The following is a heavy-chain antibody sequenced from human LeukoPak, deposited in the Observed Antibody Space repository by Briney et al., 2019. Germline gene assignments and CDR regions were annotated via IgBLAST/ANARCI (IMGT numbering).Heavy chain of an antibody. D-gene: IGHD5-12*01. CDR3: ASNSGYDSGVGYYGMDV. CDR2: IYTSGST. CDR1: GGSISSYY. Sequence: SETLSLTCTVSGGSISSYYWSWIRQPAGKGLEWIGRIYTSGSTYYNPSLKSRVTMSVDTSKNQFSLKLSSVTAADTAVYYCASNSGYDSGVGYYGMDVWGQGTTVTVSS. J-gene: IGHJ6*02. V-gene: IGHV4-4*07.